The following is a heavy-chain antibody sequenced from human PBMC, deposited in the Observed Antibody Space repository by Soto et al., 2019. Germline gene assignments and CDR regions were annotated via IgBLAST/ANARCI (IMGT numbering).Heavy chain of an antibody. J-gene: IGHJ4*02. CDR3: ARQPRGPGYGERGLYFDY. CDR2: VYYSGST. Sequence: SETLSLTCTVSGGSTNSRSDYWGWIRQPPGKGLEWIGSVYYSGSTHDNPSLQSRVTISVDTSRNQLSLNLISVTAADTAVYFCARQPRGPGYGERGLYFDYWGQGTLVTVSS. D-gene: IGHD3-16*01. CDR1: GGSTNSRSDY. V-gene: IGHV4-39*01.